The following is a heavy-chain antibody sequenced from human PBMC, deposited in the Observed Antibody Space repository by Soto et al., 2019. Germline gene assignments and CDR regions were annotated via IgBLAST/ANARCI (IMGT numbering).Heavy chain of an antibody. Sequence: SETLSLTCTVSGGSISSYYWSWIRQPPGKGLEWIGYIYYSGSTNYNPSLKSRVTISVDTSKNQFSLKLSSVTAADTAVYYCARLERGYCSSTSCYWFDYWDQGTLVTVSS. CDR1: GGSISSYY. J-gene: IGHJ4*02. CDR2: IYYSGST. V-gene: IGHV4-59*08. CDR3: ARLERGYCSSTSCYWFDY. D-gene: IGHD2-2*01.